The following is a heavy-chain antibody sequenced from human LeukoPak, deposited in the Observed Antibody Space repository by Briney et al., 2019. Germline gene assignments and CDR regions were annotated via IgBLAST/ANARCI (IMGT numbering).Heavy chain of an antibody. CDR2: IYYSGST. D-gene: IGHD4-17*01. V-gene: IGHV4-59*12. J-gene: IGHJ4*02. CDR1: GGSISSYY. CDR3: ARVPTVTFFDY. Sequence: SETLSLTCTVSGGSISSYYWSWIRQPPGKGLEWIGYIYYSGSTNYNPSLKSRVTISVDTSKNQFSLKLSSVIAADTAVYYCARVPTVTFFDYWGQGTLVTVSS.